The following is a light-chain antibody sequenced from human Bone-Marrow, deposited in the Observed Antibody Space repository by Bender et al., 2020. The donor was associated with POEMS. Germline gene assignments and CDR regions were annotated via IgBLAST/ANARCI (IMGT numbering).Light chain of an antibody. Sequence: QSALTQPASVSGSPGQSITISCTGTSSDLGPYYLVSWYQQHPDKTPKLMIYAVSNRPSGVSNRFSGSKSANTASLTISGLQAEDEADYYCSSYTTSGTRVFGGGTKLTVL. J-gene: IGLJ3*02. V-gene: IGLV2-14*02. CDR1: SSDLGPYYL. CDR2: AVS. CDR3: SSYTTSGTRV.